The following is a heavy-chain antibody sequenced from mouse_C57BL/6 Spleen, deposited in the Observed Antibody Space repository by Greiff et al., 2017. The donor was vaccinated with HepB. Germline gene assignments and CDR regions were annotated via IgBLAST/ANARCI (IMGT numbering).Heavy chain of an antibody. CDR3: ARQGTGNYAMDY. CDR1: GFTFSDYY. CDR2: ISNGGGST. Sequence: EVQLVESGGGLVQPGGSLKLSCAASGFTFSDYYMYWVRQTPEKRLEWVAYISNGGGSTYYPDTVKGRFTISRDNAKNTLYLQMSRLKSEDTAMYYCARQGTGNYAMDYWGQGTSVTVSS. D-gene: IGHD4-1*01. J-gene: IGHJ4*01. V-gene: IGHV5-12*01.